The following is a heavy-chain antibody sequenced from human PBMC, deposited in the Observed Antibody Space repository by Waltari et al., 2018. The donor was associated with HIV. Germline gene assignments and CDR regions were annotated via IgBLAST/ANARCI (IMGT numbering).Heavy chain of an antibody. CDR2: VYTSGNT. Sequence: QVQLQESGPGLVRPSQTLSLTCTVSGGPINSGRYYSSWIRQPAGKELDWIGRVYTSGNTDYNTSLRSRVTLSVDTSNNQFSLKLSSLTAADTAVYYCARALDYYESGSFPWWFFDLWGRGTLVTVSS. V-gene: IGHV4-61*02. D-gene: IGHD3-10*01. CDR1: GGPINSGRYY. CDR3: ARALDYYESGSFPWWFFDL. J-gene: IGHJ2*01.